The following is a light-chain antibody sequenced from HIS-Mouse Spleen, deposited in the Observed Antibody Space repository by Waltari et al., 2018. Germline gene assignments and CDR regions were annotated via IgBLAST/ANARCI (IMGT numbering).Light chain of an antibody. V-gene: IGLV3-1*01. Sequence: SYELTQPPSVSVSPGQTASITCSGDKLGDKYACWYQQKPGQSPVLVIYQDSKRPSGIPDRFSGSNAENTAILTIGGTQAMDEADYFCQAWDSITVFRGGTKLTVL. CDR3: QAWDSITV. CDR2: QDS. J-gene: IGLJ2*01. CDR1: KLGDKY.